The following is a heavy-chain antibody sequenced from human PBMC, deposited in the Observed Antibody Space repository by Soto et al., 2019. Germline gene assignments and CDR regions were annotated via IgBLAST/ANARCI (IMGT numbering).Heavy chain of an antibody. CDR3: ASQQQRLLGGVSSYWDH. CDR2: VSPDGNQK. D-gene: IGHD3-16*01. J-gene: IGHJ4*02. V-gene: IGHV3-30-3*01. Sequence: QVVVTDSGGSVVQPGKSLRLSCVASGFTLNKFPTHWVRQAPGKGLEWVAIVSPDGNQKSYADSVQGRFSISRDNSKKTVYLQMNDLRREDTALYYCASQQQRLLGGVSSYWDHWGLGTLVIVSS. CDR1: GFTLNKFP.